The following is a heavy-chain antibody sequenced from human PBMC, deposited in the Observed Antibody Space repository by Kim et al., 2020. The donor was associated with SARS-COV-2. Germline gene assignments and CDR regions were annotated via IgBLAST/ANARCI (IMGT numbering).Heavy chain of an antibody. CDR1: GFNFSSYA. CDR2: IAYDGNNK. Sequence: GGSLRRSCAASGFNFSSYAIHWVRQAPGKGLEWLALIAYDGNNKYYADSVRGRFSISRDNSKNTVYLHMNSLREEDTAVYYCARGYYDSSGPPTDPWGQGTLVTVS. V-gene: IGHV3-30*04. D-gene: IGHD3-22*01. CDR3: ARGYYDSSGPPTDP. J-gene: IGHJ5*02.